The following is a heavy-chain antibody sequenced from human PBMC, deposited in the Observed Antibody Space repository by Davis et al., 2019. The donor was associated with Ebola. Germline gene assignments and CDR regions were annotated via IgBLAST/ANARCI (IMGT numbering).Heavy chain of an antibody. CDR3: ATLDILTAYIPYAMDV. V-gene: IGHV1-69-2*01. D-gene: IGHD3-9*01. CDR2: INPKTGRT. CDR1: GYSFNEYY. Sequence: AASVKVSCTASGYSFNEYYIHWVQGAPGKGLEWVGLINPKTGRTVYAEKFQDRVAISADKSTDTVYMELSSLTYEDTAVYYCATLDILTAYIPYAMDVWGQGTTVIVS. J-gene: IGHJ6*02.